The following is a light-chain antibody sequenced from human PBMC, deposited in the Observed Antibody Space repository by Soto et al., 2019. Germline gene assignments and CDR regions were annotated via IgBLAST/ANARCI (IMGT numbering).Light chain of an antibody. J-gene: IGKJ4*01. CDR1: QDIRSS. V-gene: IGKV3-15*01. Sequence: VMTHPPATLSLSPQERVTLSCRASQDIRSSLAWYQQKPGQAPRLLIYGTSIRATGVPATFSGSGSGTEFTLSISSLQSEHLGVYYCQQDSSWPLTFGGGTKVGIK. CDR2: GTS. CDR3: QQDSSWPLT.